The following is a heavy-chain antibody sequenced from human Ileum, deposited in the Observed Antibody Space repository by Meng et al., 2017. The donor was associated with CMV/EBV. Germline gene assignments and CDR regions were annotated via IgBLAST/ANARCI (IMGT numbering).Heavy chain of an antibody. V-gene: IGHV3-21*01. J-gene: IGHJ5*02. CDR2: ISSNSKYI. D-gene: IGHD2-8*01. Sequence: LTGAASGFTFSSYSMNWVRQAPGKGLEWVSSISSNSKYIYYPDSMRDRFTVSRDNAKNSLYLQMSSLRAEDTAVYYCAKSFICSNGVCSQDWFDPWGQGTPVTVSS. CDR1: GFTFSSYS. CDR3: AKSFICSNGVCSQDWFDP.